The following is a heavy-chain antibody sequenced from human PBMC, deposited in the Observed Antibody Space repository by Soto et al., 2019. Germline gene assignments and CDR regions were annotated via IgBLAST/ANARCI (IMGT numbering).Heavy chain of an antibody. CDR2: IIPIFGTA. D-gene: IGHD1-26*01. V-gene: IGHV1-69*13. Sequence: SVKVSCKASGGTFSSYAISWVRQAPGQGLERMGGIIPIFGTANYAQKFQGRVTITADESTSTAYMELSSLRSEDTAVYYCARGGLGASGNAFDIWGQGTMVTVSS. J-gene: IGHJ3*02. CDR3: ARGGLGASGNAFDI. CDR1: GGTFSSYA.